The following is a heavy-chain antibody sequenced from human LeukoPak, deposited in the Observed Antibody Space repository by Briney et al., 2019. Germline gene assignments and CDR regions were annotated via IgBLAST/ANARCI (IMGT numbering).Heavy chain of an antibody. Sequence: SETLSLTCAVYGGSFSGYYWSWIRQPPGKGLEWIGEINHSGSTNYNPSLKSRVTISVDTSKNQFSLKLSSVTAADTAVYCCARAGYSSGWYSDYWGQGTLVTVSS. CDR2: INHSGST. V-gene: IGHV4-34*01. CDR1: GGSFSGYY. J-gene: IGHJ4*02. CDR3: ARAGYSSGWYSDY. D-gene: IGHD6-19*01.